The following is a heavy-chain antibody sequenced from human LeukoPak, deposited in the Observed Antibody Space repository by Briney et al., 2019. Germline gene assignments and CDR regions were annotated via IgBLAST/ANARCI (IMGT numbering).Heavy chain of an antibody. CDR3: ARLGYCSSASCGPLDY. V-gene: IGHV4-39*02. CDR2: IYYSGST. D-gene: IGHD2-2*01. Sequence: SETLSFTCTVSGGSISSSGYYWGWIRQPPGKGLEWIGNIYYSGSTYYNPSLKSRVTISVDTSKNHFSLKLNSVTAADTALYYCARLGYCSSASCGPLDYWGQGTLVTVPS. CDR1: GGSISSSGYY. J-gene: IGHJ4*02.